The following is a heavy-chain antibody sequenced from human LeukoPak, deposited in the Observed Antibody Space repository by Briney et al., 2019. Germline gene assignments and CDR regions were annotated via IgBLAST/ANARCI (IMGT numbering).Heavy chain of an antibody. D-gene: IGHD5-12*01. J-gene: IGHJ6*02. CDR3: ARENSGYDYDYYYYGMDV. CDR1: GFTFSDYY. V-gene: IGHV3-11*04. CDR2: ISSSGSTI. Sequence: GGSLRLSCAASGFTFSDYYMSWIRQAPGKGLEWVSYISSSGSTIYYADSVKGRFTISRDNSKNTLYLQMNGLRAEDTAVYYCARENSGYDYDYYYYGMDVWGQGTTVTVSS.